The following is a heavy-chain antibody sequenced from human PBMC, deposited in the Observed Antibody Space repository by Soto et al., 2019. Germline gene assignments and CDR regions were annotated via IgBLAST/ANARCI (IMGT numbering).Heavy chain of an antibody. J-gene: IGHJ6*03. Sequence: EVQLLESGGGLVQPGGSLRLSCAASGFTFSSYALNWVRQAPGKGLEWVSVISGSGDNTYYADSVKGRFTISRDNSKNTLYLQMNSLRAEDTAVYYCAKDLGTDDFWSAYYTYYYMDVWCKGTTFTVSS. CDR1: GFTFSSYA. D-gene: IGHD3-3*01. V-gene: IGHV3-23*01. CDR2: ISGSGDNT. CDR3: AKDLGTDDFWSAYYTYYYMDV.